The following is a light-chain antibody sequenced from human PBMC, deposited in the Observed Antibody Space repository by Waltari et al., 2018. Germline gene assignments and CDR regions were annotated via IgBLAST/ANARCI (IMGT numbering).Light chain of an antibody. CDR2: RAS. J-gene: IGKJ4*01. CDR1: QSVITW. CDR3: QHYNSYPLT. Sequence: DIQLTHAPSTLPASVGDRITITCRASQSVITWLAWYQQKPGKAPKLLIYRASILESGVPSRFSGSGSGTEFTLTISSLQPEDFATYFCQHYNSYPLTFGGGTKVDI. V-gene: IGKV1-5*03.